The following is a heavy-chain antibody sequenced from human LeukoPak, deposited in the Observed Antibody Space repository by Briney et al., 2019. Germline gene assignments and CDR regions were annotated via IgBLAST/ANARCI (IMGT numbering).Heavy chain of an antibody. Sequence: SETLSLTCGVYSGSLSGYYWSWIRQPPGKGLEWIGEINDSGSTYYNPSLKSRVTISVDTSKNQFSLKLSSVTAADTAVYYCARNNWGTYYWGQGTLVTVSS. J-gene: IGHJ4*02. V-gene: IGHV4-34*01. D-gene: IGHD7-27*01. CDR2: INDSGST. CDR1: SGSLSGYY. CDR3: ARNNWGTYY.